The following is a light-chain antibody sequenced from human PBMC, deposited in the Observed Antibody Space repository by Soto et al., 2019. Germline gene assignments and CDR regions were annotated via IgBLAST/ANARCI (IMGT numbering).Light chain of an antibody. CDR3: SSYRSGSILV. CDR2: DVN. Sequence: QSALTQPASVSGSPGQSITISCTGTSSDVGGSNYVSWYQQHPGKAPKLMIYDVNDRPSGISNRFSGSKSGNTASLTISGLQAEDEADYYCSSYRSGSILVFGGGTKLTVL. J-gene: IGLJ2*01. CDR1: SSDVGGSNY. V-gene: IGLV2-14*01.